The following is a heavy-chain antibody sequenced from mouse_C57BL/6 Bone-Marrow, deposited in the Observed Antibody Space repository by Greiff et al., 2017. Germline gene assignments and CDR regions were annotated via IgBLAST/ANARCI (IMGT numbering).Heavy chain of an antibody. D-gene: IGHD1-1*01. Sequence: DVKLQESGPGLVKPSQSLSLTCSVTGYSITSGYYWNWIRQFPGNKLEWMGYISYDGSNNYNPSLKNRISITRDTSKNQFFLKLNSVTTEDTATYYCARDQLRYYFDYWGQGTTLTVSS. V-gene: IGHV3-6*01. J-gene: IGHJ2*01. CDR1: GYSITSGYY. CDR3: ARDQLRYYFDY. CDR2: ISYDGSN.